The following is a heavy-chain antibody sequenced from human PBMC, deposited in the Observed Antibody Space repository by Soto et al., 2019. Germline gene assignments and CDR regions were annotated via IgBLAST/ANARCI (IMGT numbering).Heavy chain of an antibody. D-gene: IGHD3-22*01. J-gene: IGHJ4*02. CDR2: ISAYNGNT. CDR1: GYTFTSYG. V-gene: IGHV1-18*01. Sequence: ASVKVSCKASGYTFTSYGISWVRQAPGQGLEWMGWISAYNGNTNYAQKLQGRVTMTTDTSTSTAYMELRSLRSDDTAVYYCARDYLYYYDSSGSAFDYWGQGTLVTVSS. CDR3: ARDYLYYYDSSGSAFDY.